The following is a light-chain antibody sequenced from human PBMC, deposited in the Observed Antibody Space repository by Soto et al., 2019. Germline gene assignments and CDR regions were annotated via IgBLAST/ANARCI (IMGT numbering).Light chain of an antibody. CDR1: TSDVGYYNY. CDR2: EV. CDR3: SSYTSSGSYV. Sequence: QPVLTQPASVSGSPGQSITISCTGTTSDVGYYNYVSWYQQHPGKAPKLMIFEVNNRFSGSKSGNTASLTISGLQAEDEADYYCSSYTSSGSYVFGTGTKVTVL. V-gene: IGLV2-14*01. J-gene: IGLJ1*01.